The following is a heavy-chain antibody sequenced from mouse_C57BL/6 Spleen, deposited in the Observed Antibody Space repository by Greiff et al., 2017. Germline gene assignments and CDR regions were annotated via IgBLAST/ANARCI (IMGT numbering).Heavy chain of an antibody. D-gene: IGHD1-1*01. CDR2: INPNNGGT. J-gene: IGHJ1*03. Sequence: EVQLQQSGPELVKPGASVKIPCKASGYTFTDYNMDWVKQSHGKSLEWIGDINPNNGGTIYNQKFKGKATLTVDKSSSTAYMELRSLTSEDTAVYYCARSTLVLRSDWYFDVWGTGTTVTVSS. CDR1: GYTFTDYN. V-gene: IGHV1-18*01. CDR3: ARSTLVLRSDWYFDV.